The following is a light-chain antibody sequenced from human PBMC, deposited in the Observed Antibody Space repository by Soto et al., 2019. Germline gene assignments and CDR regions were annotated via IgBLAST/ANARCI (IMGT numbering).Light chain of an antibody. V-gene: IGKV1-33*01. CDR3: QQYDNLFT. Sequence: DIPMTPSPSSMSASVGDSVTITCQASQDISTYLNWYQHKSGKAPKLLIYDASNLETGFPSRVSGSGSGTDFTFTISSLQPEDIATYYCQQYDNLFTFGPGTKVDIK. CDR1: QDISTY. J-gene: IGKJ3*01. CDR2: DAS.